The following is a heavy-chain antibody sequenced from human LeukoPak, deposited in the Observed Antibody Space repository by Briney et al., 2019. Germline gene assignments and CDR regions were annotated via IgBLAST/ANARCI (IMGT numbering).Heavy chain of an antibody. V-gene: IGHV1-18*01. CDR2: ISAYNGNT. Sequence: ASVKVSCKASGYTFTSYGISWVRQARGQGLEWMGWISAYNGNTNYAQKLQGRVTMTTDTSTSTAYMELRSLRSDDTAVYYCARVVGYDSSGYYPTWGQGTLVTVSS. CDR1: GYTFTSYG. D-gene: IGHD3-22*01. CDR3: ARVVGYDSSGYYPT. J-gene: IGHJ4*02.